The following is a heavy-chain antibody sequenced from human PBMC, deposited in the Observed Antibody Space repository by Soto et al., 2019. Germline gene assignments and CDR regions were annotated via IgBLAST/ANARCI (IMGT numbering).Heavy chain of an antibody. CDR3: ARAYTRGYCSGGSCYSWDI. Sequence: ASVKVSCKASGGTFSSYTISWVRQAPGQGLEWMGRIIPILGIANYAQKFQGRVTITADKSTSTAYMELSSLRSEDTAVYYCARAYTRGYCSGGSCYSWDIWGQGTMVTVSS. CDR1: GGTFSSYT. CDR2: IIPILGIA. V-gene: IGHV1-69*02. J-gene: IGHJ3*02. D-gene: IGHD2-15*01.